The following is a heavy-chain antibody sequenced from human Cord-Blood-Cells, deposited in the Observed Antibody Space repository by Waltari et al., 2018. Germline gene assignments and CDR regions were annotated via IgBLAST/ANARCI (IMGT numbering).Heavy chain of an antibody. V-gene: IGHV1-69*01. CDR2: IIPICSKA. J-gene: IGHJ2*01. CDR1: GGTSSSYA. Sequence: VQLVQSGAEVKKPGYSVKVYCNQSGGTSSSYAISWVRQAPGQGREWTGGIIPICSKANNAQKFQGRVTIASDESTSTAYMELSSLRSEDTAVYYCARIPTELVHFDLWGRGTLVTVSS. D-gene: IGHD1-1*01. CDR3: ARIPTELVHFDL.